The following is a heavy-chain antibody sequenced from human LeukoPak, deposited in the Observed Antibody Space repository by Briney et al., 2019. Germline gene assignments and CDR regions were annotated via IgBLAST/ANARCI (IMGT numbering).Heavy chain of an antibody. Sequence: ASVTVSFKASGYSFTSYDIAWVRQAPGQGLEWMGWMNPNIDKTGYAQKFQGRVTTAYMDLSSLRSEDTAVYYCARSSRARYDAFDIWGQGTMVTVSS. CDR1: GYSFTSYD. J-gene: IGHJ3*02. CDR3: ARSSRARYDAFDI. V-gene: IGHV1-8*01. CDR2: MNPNIDKT. D-gene: IGHD2-2*01.